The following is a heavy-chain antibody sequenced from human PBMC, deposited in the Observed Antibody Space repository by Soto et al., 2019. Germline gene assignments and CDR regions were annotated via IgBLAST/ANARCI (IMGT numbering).Heavy chain of an antibody. J-gene: IGHJ6*02. CDR1: GFTFSSYA. CDR2: ISGSGGST. Sequence: EVQLLESGGGLVQPGGSLRLSCAASGFTFSSYAMSWVRQAPGKGLEWVSAISGSGGSTYYADSVKGRFTISRDNSKNTRSLQMNSLRAEDTAVYYCAKSQVDSSRLDYDGMDVWGQGTTVTVSS. V-gene: IGHV3-23*01. CDR3: AKSQVDSSRLDYDGMDV. D-gene: IGHD5-12*01.